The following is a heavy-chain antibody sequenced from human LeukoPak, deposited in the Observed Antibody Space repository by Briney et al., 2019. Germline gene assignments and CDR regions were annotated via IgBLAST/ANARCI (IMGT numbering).Heavy chain of an antibody. CDR3: ARVPHGETIFGVVLYWFDP. Sequence: SETLPLTCTVSSYSISSGYYWGWIRQPPGKGLEWIGSIHHSVSTYYNPSLKSRLTRSVDTSKNQFSLQLSSVTTADTAVYYSARVPHGETIFGVVLYWFDPWGQGTLVTVFS. V-gene: IGHV4-38-2*02. CDR1: SYSISSGYY. J-gene: IGHJ5*02. D-gene: IGHD3-3*01. CDR2: IHHSVST.